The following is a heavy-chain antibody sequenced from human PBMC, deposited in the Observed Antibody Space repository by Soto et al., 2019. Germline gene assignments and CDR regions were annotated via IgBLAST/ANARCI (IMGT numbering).Heavy chain of an antibody. CDR2: FDPEEGDT. D-gene: IGHD6-19*01. J-gene: IGHJ6*02. V-gene: IGHV1-24*01. Sequence: ASVKVSCKVTGYTLTELSIHWVRQAPGKGLEWMGGFDPEEGDTVYAQKFQGRVTMSEDTSTDAAYMELSSLRSGDTAVYFCATGIAVGYYGMGVWGQGTTVTVSS. CDR3: ATGIAVGYYGMGV. CDR1: GYTLTELS.